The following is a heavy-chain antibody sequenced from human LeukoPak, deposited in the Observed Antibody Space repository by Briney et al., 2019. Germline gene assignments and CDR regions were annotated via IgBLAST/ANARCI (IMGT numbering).Heavy chain of an antibody. V-gene: IGHV3-30-3*01. Sequence: GGSLRLSCAASGFTFSSYAMHWVRQAPGKGLEWVAVISYDGSNKYYADSVKGRFTISRDNSKNTLYLQMNSLRAEDTTVYYCARGPKGMIVVARPNYWGQGTLVTVSS. CDR1: GFTFSSYA. D-gene: IGHD3-22*01. CDR3: ARGPKGMIVVARPNY. CDR2: ISYDGSNK. J-gene: IGHJ4*02.